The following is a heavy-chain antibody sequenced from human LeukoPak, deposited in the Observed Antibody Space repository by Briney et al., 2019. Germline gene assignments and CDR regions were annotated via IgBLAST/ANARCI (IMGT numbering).Heavy chain of an antibody. V-gene: IGHV1-69-2*01. CDR3: DLMVRGNMDV. Sequence: EASVKVCCKVSGYTFTDYYMHWVQQAPGKGLEWMVLVDPEDGETIYAEKFQGRVTITADTSTDTAYMELSSLRSEDTAVYYCDLMVRGNMDVWGKGTTVTVSS. CDR2: VDPEDGET. CDR1: GYTFTDYY. D-gene: IGHD3-10*01. J-gene: IGHJ6*03.